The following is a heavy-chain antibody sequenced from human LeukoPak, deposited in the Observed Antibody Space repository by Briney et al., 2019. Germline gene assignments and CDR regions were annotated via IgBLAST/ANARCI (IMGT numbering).Heavy chain of an antibody. CDR2: IYYSGST. V-gene: IGHV4-39*07. CDR1: GGSISSSSYY. D-gene: IGHD3-22*01. J-gene: IGHJ3*02. Sequence: PSATLSLTCTVSGGSISSSSYYWGWIRQPPGKGLEWIGSIYYSGSTYYNPSLKSRVTISVDTSKNQFSLKLSSVTAADTAVYYCARDRYYYDSSSYFSAFDTWGQGTMVTVSS. CDR3: ARDRYYYDSSSYFSAFDT.